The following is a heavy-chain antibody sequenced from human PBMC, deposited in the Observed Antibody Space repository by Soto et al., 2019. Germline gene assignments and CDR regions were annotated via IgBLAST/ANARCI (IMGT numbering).Heavy chain of an antibody. Sequence: PGESLKISCKGSGYSFTSYWIGWVRQMPGKGLEWMGIIYPGDSDTRYSPSFQGQVTISADKSISTAYLQWSSLKAPDTAMYYCARPLVGATLAYAFDIWCQGTMVTVSS. CDR3: ARPLVGATLAYAFDI. J-gene: IGHJ3*02. D-gene: IGHD1-26*01. CDR2: IYPGDSDT. V-gene: IGHV5-51*01. CDR1: GYSFTSYW.